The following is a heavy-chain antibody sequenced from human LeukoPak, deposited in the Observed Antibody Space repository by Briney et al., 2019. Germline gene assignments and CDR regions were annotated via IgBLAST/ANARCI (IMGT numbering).Heavy chain of an antibody. J-gene: IGHJ4*02. D-gene: IGHD3-22*01. CDR1: GSSISNYY. Sequence: SETLSLTCTVSGSSISNYYWGWIRQAPGKGLEWIGRIYTSGSTNYNPSLKSRVTMSVDTSKNQFSLKLSSVTAADTAVYYCARDKYYYDSSGSIRFDYWGQGTLVTASS. CDR2: IYTSGST. CDR3: ARDKYYYDSSGSIRFDY. V-gene: IGHV4-4*07.